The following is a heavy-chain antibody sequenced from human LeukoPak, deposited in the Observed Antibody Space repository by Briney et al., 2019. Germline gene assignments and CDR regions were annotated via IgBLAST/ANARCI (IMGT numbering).Heavy chain of an antibody. J-gene: IGHJ4*02. D-gene: IGHD1-1*01. Sequence: GASVKVSCKASGYTFTSYGISWVRQAPGQGLEWMGIINPSGGSTSYAQKFQGRVTMTRDTSTSTVYMELSSLRSEDTAVYYCARESEAGTTFFDYWGQGTLVTVSS. V-gene: IGHV1-46*01. CDR1: GYTFTSYG. CDR2: INPSGGST. CDR3: ARESEAGTTFFDY.